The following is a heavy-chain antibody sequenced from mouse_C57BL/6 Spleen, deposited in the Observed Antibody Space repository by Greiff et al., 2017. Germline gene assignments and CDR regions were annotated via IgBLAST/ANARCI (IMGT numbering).Heavy chain of an antibody. CDR3: ARKSQKGAMDY. Sequence: VQLQQSGAELAKPGASVKLSCKASGYTFTSYWMHWVKQRPGQGLEWIGYINPSSGYTKYNQKFQDKATITADKSSNTAYMQLSSLTYEDSAVYYCARKSQKGAMDYWGQGTSVTVSS. J-gene: IGHJ4*01. CDR2: INPSSGYT. CDR1: GYTFTSYW. V-gene: IGHV1-7*01.